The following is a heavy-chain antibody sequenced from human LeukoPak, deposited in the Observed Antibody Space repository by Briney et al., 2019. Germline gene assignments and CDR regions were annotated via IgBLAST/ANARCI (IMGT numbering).Heavy chain of an antibody. D-gene: IGHD2/OR15-2a*01. J-gene: IGHJ5*01. CDR1: GYNFAIYW. CDR3: ARSVEGSRRIRLDS. V-gene: IGHV5-51*01. Sequence: GESLKSSCKGSGYNFAIYWIGRWRQLPRKGLEWRGIIYPGDSDTRYSPSFESQLTISADRSISAAYLQWTSLKASETAMYYCARSVEGSRRIRLDSWGQGTQVTVS. CDR2: IYPGDSDT.